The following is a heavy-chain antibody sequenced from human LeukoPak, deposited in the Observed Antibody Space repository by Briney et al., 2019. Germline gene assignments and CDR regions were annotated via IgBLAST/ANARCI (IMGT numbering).Heavy chain of an antibody. Sequence: GGSLRLSCAASGFTFSSYAMTWVRQAPGKGLEWVSSIGTHGTTTYYADSVKGRFTISRDDSKNTLYLQMYSLRADDTAVYYCAKVRSDYYDILTGNYNPLFDYWGQGTLVTVSS. CDR3: AKVRSDYYDILTGNYNPLFDY. CDR2: IGTHGTTT. J-gene: IGHJ4*02. V-gene: IGHV3-23*01. CDR1: GFTFSSYA. D-gene: IGHD3-9*01.